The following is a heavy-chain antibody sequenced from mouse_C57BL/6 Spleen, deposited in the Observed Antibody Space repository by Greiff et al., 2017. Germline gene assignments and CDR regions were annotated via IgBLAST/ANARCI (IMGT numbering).Heavy chain of an antibody. J-gene: IGHJ1*03. Sequence: QFQLQQSGAELMNPGASVKLSCKAPGSTFPGSWLGGVKQRPGHGLEWIGEILPGSGSTNYNEKFKGKATFTADTSSNTAYMQLSSLTTEDSAIYYCARHSNYDYFDVWGTGTTVTVSS. CDR2: ILPGSGST. CDR3: ARHSNYDYFDV. D-gene: IGHD2-5*01. CDR1: GSTFPGSW. V-gene: IGHV1-9*01.